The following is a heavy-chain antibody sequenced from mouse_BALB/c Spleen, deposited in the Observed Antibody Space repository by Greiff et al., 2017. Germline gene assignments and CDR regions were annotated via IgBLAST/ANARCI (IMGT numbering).Heavy chain of an antibody. J-gene: IGHJ4*01. D-gene: IGHD2-14*01. CDR1: GYTFSSYW. V-gene: IGHV1-9*01. Sequence: QVQLQQSGAELMKPGASVKISCKATGYTFSSYWIEWVKQRPGHGLEWIGEILPGSGSTNYNEKFKGKATFTADTSSNTAYMQLSSLTSEDSAVYYCARRRYDPYAMDYWGQGTSVTVSS. CDR2: ILPGSGST. CDR3: ARRRYDPYAMDY.